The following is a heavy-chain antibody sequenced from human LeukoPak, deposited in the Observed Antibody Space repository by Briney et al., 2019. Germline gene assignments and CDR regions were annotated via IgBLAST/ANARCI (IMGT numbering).Heavy chain of an antibody. D-gene: IGHD1-26*01. CDR1: GYTFTTYY. Sequence: ASVKVSCKASGYTFTTYYMHWVRQAPGQGLEWMGIINPSGGSTGYAQKFQGRVTMTRDTSTSTVYMELSSLRSEDTAVYYCATSETVGTTTGRRILDYWGQGILVTVSS. J-gene: IGHJ4*02. V-gene: IGHV1-46*01. CDR2: INPSGGST. CDR3: ATSETVGTTTGRRILDY.